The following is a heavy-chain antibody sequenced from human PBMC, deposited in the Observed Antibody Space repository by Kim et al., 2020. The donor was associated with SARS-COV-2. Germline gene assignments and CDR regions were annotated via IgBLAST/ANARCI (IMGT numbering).Heavy chain of an antibody. D-gene: IGHD5-12*01. CDR2: IIPIFGTA. V-gene: IGHV1-69*13. Sequence: SVKVSCKASGGTFSSYAISWVRQAPGQGLEWMGGIIPIFGTANYAQKFQGRVTITADESTSTAYMELSSLRSEDTAVYYCARDLTNYGPGVATTLYYYYMDVWGKGTTVTVSS. CDR1: GGTFSSYA. CDR3: ARDLTNYGPGVATTLYYYYMDV. J-gene: IGHJ6*03.